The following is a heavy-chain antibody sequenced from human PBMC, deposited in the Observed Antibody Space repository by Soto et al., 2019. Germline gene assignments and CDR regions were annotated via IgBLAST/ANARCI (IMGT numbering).Heavy chain of an antibody. D-gene: IGHD3-22*01. CDR1: GFTFSSYE. V-gene: IGHV3-48*03. CDR2: IGSRGNAI. CDR3: ARDIDYYDSGAYQDY. Sequence: GGSLRLSCAASGFTFSSYEMNWVRQAPGKGLEWISYIGSRGNAIHYADSVKGRFTISRDNAKNSLYLQMNSLRAEDTAIYYCARDIDYYDSGAYQDYWGQGTLVTVSS. J-gene: IGHJ4*02.